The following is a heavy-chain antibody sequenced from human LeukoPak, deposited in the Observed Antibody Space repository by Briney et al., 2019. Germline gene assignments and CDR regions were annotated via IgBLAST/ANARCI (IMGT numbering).Heavy chain of an antibody. CDR2: ISSSGGST. D-gene: IGHD6-13*01. J-gene: IGHJ4*02. CDR3: AKATFASSWNLYFDY. Sequence: GGSLRLSCAASGFTFSSYAMSWVRQAPGKGLEWVSTISSSGGSTYYADSVKGRFTISRDNSKSTVYLQMNSLRAEDTAVYYCAKATFASSWNLYFDYWGQGTLVTVSS. V-gene: IGHV3-23*01. CDR1: GFTFSSYA.